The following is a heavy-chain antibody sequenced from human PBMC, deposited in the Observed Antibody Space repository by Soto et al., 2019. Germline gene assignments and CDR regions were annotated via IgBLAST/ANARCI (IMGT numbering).Heavy chain of an antibody. Sequence: ASVKVSCKASGYTFTSYGISWVRQAPGQGLEWMGWISVYNGNTNYAQKLQGRVTMTTDTSTSTAYMELRSLRSDDTAVYYCARGRDGYNTGWFDPWGQGTLVTVSS. V-gene: IGHV1-18*01. CDR2: ISVYNGNT. J-gene: IGHJ5*02. D-gene: IGHD5-12*01. CDR1: GYTFTSYG. CDR3: ARGRDGYNTGWFDP.